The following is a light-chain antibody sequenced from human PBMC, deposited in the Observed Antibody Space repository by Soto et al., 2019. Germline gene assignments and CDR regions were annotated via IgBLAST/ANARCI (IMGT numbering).Light chain of an antibody. J-gene: IGKJ1*01. Sequence: ETVLTQSPGTLSLSPGERATLSCRASQTVNGNYLGWYQQKPGQAPRLLIYGTSSRATGIPDSFSGSGSGTDFTLTISRLEPEDFAVYYCQQCGSLPGTFGQGTRVDIK. CDR2: GTS. V-gene: IGKV3-20*01. CDR1: QTVNGNY. CDR3: QQCGSLPGT.